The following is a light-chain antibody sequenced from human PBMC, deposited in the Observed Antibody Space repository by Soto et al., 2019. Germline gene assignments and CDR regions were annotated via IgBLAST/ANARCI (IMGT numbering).Light chain of an antibody. CDR3: QQYNNWPPWT. Sequence: ILMTQSPATLSVSPGERATLSCRASQSVSNNLAWYQQKPGQAPRLLIYDASTRATGIPARFSDSGSGTEFTLPISGLQSEDFAVYYCQQYNNWPPWTFGQGTKVEIK. CDR1: QSVSNN. CDR2: DAS. J-gene: IGKJ1*01. V-gene: IGKV3-15*01.